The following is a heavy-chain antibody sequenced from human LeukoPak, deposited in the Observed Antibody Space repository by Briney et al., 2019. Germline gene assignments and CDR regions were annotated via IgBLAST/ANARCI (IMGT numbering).Heavy chain of an antibody. J-gene: IGHJ4*02. CDR3: ARGRGVWFGESPVVY. CDR1: VGSFSGYY. D-gene: IGHD3-10*01. CDR2: INHSGST. Sequence: SETLSLTCAVYVGSFSGYYWSWIRQPPGKGLEWIGEINHSGSTNYNPSLKSRVTISVDTSKNQFSLKLSSVTAADTAVYYCARGRGVWFGESPVVYWGQGTLVTVSS. V-gene: IGHV4-34*01.